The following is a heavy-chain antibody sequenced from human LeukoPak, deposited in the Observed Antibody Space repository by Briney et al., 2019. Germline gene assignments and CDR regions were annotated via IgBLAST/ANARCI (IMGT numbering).Heavy chain of an antibody. CDR2: IYSGGST. CDR1: GFTVSSNY. Sequence: GGSLRLSCAASGFTVSSNYMSWVRQAPGKGLEWVSVIYSGGSTYYADSVKGRFTISRDNSKNTLYLQKNSLRAEDTAVYYCASSGSGSYYNEVDYWGQGTLVTVSS. CDR3: ASSGSGSYYNEVDY. V-gene: IGHV3-66*01. D-gene: IGHD3-10*01. J-gene: IGHJ4*02.